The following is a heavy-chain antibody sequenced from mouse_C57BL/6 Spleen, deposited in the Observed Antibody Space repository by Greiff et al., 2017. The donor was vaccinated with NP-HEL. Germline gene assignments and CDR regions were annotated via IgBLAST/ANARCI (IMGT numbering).Heavy chain of an antibody. CDR1: GYAFSSYW. CDR3: ARRRGSSYAMDY. V-gene: IGHV1-80*01. D-gene: IGHD1-1*01. J-gene: IGHJ4*01. Sequence: VQLQQSGAELVKPGASVKISCKASGYAFSSYWMNWVKQRPGKGLEWIGQIYPGDGDTNYNGKFKGKATLTADKSSSTAYMQLSSLTSEDSAVYFCARRRGSSYAMDYWGQGTSVTVSS. CDR2: IYPGDGDT.